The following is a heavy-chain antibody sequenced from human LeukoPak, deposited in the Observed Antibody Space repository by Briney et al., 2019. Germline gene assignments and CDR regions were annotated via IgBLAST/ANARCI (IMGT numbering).Heavy chain of an antibody. V-gene: IGHV4-39*07. CDR3: ARDLREQLVDY. CDR2: IYYSGSA. J-gene: IGHJ4*02. CDR1: GGSISSTSYY. D-gene: IGHD6-13*01. Sequence: SETLSLTCTVSGGSISSTSYYWGWIRQPPGKGLEWIGTIYYSGSAYYNPSLKSRVAISDDTSKNQFSLKLGSVTAADTAIYYCARDLREQLVDYWGQGTLVTVSS.